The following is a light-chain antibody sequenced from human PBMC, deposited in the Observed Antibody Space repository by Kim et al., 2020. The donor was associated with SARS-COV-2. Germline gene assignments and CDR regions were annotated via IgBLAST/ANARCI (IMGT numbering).Light chain of an antibody. CDR1: QSVSDTY. CDR3: QQYYSSPPT. J-gene: IGKJ4*02. CDR2: GTS. Sequence: SPGERATPSCRASQSVSDTYLAWYHQKPGQTPRLVIYGTSTRATGIPDRFSGTGSGTDFTLTISRLEPEDFAVYYCQQYYSSPPTFGGGTKVDIK. V-gene: IGKV3-20*01.